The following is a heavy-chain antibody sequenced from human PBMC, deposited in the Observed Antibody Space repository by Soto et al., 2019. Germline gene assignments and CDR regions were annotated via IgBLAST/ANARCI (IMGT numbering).Heavy chain of an antibody. CDR1: GYSFTSFG. J-gene: IGHJ2*01. V-gene: IGHV1-18*01. CDR3: ARDNRGYTGYWYYDL. D-gene: IGHD3-22*01. CDR2: ISAYNGNT. Sequence: QVQLMQSATEVKKPGASVKVSCKASGYSFTSFGINWVRQAPGQGLEWMGWISAYNGNTKYAQKFQGRVNMTTDASTSTAYMELRNLRSDDTAVYYCARDNRGYTGYWYYDLWGRGTLVTVSS.